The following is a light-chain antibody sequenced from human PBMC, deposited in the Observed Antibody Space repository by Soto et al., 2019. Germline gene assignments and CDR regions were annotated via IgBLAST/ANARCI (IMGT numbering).Light chain of an antibody. CDR2: GAS. CDR1: QSLSSY. Sequence: EVVLTQSPGTLSLSPGERATLSCRASQSLSSYLAWYQQKPGQPPRLLISGASDRVAGVPDRFSGSGSGTDFTLTISGLQSEDCAVYYCQQYAGWPRTFGQGTKVDI. CDR3: QQYAGWPRT. V-gene: IGKV3-15*01. J-gene: IGKJ2*01.